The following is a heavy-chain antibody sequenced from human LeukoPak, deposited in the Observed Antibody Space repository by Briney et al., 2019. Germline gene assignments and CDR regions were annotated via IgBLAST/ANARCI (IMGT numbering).Heavy chain of an antibody. D-gene: IGHD6-19*01. CDR2: ISVYNGNT. V-gene: IGHV1-18*01. J-gene: IGHJ4*02. CDR3: ARLFPAGIAVAGNFDY. CDR1: GYTFTSYG. Sequence: ASVKVSCKASGYTFTSYGISWVQQAPGQGLEWMGWISVYNGNTNYAQKLQGRVTMTTDTSTSTAYMELRSLRSDDTAVYYCARLFPAGIAVAGNFDYWGQGTLVTVSS.